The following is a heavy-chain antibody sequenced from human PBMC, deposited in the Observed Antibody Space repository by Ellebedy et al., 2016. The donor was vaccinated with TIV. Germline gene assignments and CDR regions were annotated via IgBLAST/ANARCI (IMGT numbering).Heavy chain of an antibody. CDR2: VSSSSSAI. CDR3: TRARVYSNGWYYPDF. J-gene: IGHJ4*02. V-gene: IGHV3-48*02. D-gene: IGHD6-19*01. CDR1: GFTVRSNS. Sequence: PGGSLRLSCAASGFTVRSNSMSWVRQAPGKGLEWISAVSSSSSAIFYADSVKGRFSISRDNARNSLYLQMNTLRDEDTAVYYCTRARVYSNGWYYPDFWGQGTLVAVSS.